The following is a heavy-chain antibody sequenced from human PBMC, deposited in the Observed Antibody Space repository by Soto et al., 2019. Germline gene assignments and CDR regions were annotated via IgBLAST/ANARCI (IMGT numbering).Heavy chain of an antibody. Sequence: SGPTLVNPTQTLTLTCTFSGFSLSTSGVGVGWIRQPPGKALEWLALIYWDEDKRYSPSLKSRLTITKDTSRNQVALTMTNMDPVDTATYYCVHDSTNFLGFAYWGQGILVTVSS. CDR2: IYWDEDK. CDR3: VHDSTNFLGFAY. J-gene: IGHJ4*02. D-gene: IGHD2-8*01. CDR1: GFSLSTSGVG. V-gene: IGHV2-5*02.